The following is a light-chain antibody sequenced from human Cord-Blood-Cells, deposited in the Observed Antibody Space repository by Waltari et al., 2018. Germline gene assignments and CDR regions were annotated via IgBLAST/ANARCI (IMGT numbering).Light chain of an antibody. J-gene: IGLJ1*01. V-gene: IGLV3-1*01. CDR2: QGS. Sequence: SYELTHPPSVSVSHGQPASNPCSADKFADKHSSRYQQKPGQSPVLVIYQGSKRPSGIPERFSGSNSGNTATLTISGTQAMDEADYYCQAWDSSTASYVFGTGTKVTVL. CDR1: KFADKH. CDR3: QAWDSSTASYV.